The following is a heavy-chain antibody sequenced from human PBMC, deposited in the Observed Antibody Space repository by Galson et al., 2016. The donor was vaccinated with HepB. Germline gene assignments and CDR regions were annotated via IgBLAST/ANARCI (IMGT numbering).Heavy chain of an antibody. J-gene: IGHJ4*02. CDR1: RNTFSSYA. Sequence: SVKVSCKASRNTFSSYAINWVRQAPGQGLEWMGGIIPLFATAGYAQKFQDRVTITEDESTSTAYMELSSLTSEDTAVYYCAGRYGLGDYYFDYWGQGTLVTVSS. CDR3: AGRYGLGDYYFDY. V-gene: IGHV1-69*13. D-gene: IGHD3-10*01. CDR2: IIPLFATA.